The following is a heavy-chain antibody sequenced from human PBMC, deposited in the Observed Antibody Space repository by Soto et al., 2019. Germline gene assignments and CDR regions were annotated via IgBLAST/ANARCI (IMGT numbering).Heavy chain of an antibody. V-gene: IGHV1-69*01. J-gene: IGHJ6*02. CDR2: IIPISDTT. D-gene: IGHD2-2*01. CDR1: GGTFSSYA. Sequence: QVQLVQSGAEVKKPGSSVKVSCKASGGTFSSYAISWVRQAPGQGLEWMGGIIPISDTTNYAQKFQGRVTITADESTSTAYMELSSLQSEDTAVYYCARSQGSSTSLEIYYYYYYGMDVWGQGTTVTVSS. CDR3: ARSQGSSTSLEIYYYYYYGMDV.